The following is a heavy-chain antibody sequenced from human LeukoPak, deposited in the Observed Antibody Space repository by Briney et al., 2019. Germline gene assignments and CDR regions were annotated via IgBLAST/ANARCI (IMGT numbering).Heavy chain of an antibody. V-gene: IGHV4-34*01. CDR1: GGSFSGYY. D-gene: IGHD3-22*01. CDR3: ARGPQIVVVIHPFDY. J-gene: IGHJ4*02. Sequence: SETLSLTCAVYGGSFSGYYWSWIRQPPGEGLEWIGEINHSGSTNYNPSLKSRVTISVDTSKNQFSLKLSSVTAADTAVYYCARGPQIVVVIHPFDYWGQGTLVTVSS. CDR2: INHSGST.